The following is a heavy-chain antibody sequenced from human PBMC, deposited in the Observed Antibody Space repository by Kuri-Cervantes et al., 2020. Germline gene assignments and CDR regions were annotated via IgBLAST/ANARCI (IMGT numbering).Heavy chain of an antibody. CDR1: GYTFTGYY. Sequence: ASVKVSCKASGYTFTGYYMHWVRQSPGQGLEWIGWISAYNGHTKYAQNLQGRVTMTTDPSTSKSNLEVKSLRSDDTATYYCATVYCGGDCYLPGDFDYWGQGTLVTVSS. J-gene: IGHJ4*02. CDR2: ISAYNGHT. V-gene: IGHV1-18*04. CDR3: ATVYCGGDCYLPGDFDY. D-gene: IGHD2-21*02.